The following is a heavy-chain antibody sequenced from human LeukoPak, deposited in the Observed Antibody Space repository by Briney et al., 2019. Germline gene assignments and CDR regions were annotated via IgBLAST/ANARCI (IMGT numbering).Heavy chain of an antibody. D-gene: IGHD3-3*01. CDR1: GGSISSHY. CDR3: ARGPTGDDFWSGSFDY. CDR2: IYYSGST. J-gene: IGHJ4*02. Sequence: SETLSLTCTVSGGSISSHYWSWIRQPPGKGLEWIGYIYYSGSTNYNPSLKSRVTISVDTSKNQFSLKLSPVTAADTAVYYCARGPTGDDFWSGSFDYWAREPWSPSPQ. V-gene: IGHV4-59*11.